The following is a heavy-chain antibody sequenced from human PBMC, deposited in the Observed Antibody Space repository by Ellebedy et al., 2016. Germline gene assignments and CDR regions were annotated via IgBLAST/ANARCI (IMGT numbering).Heavy chain of an antibody. V-gene: IGHV3-30-3*01. CDR1: GFTFSSYA. CDR3: AREQQLVPLRYYYYYGMDV. CDR2: ISYDGSNK. D-gene: IGHD6-13*01. Sequence: GESLKISCAASGFTFSSYAMHWVRQAPGKGLEWVAVISYDGSNKYYADSVKGRFTISRDNAKNSLYLQMNSLRAEDTAVYYCAREQQLVPLRYYYYYGMDVWGQGTTVTVSS. J-gene: IGHJ6*02.